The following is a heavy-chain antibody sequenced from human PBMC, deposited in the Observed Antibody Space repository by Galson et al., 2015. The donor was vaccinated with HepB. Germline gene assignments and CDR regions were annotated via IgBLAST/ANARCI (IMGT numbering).Heavy chain of an antibody. CDR3: AKDREVIVPAAGDY. Sequence: SLRLSCAVSGLPFGTFSSYAMTWVRQAPGKGLEWVSSITGSGGRTDYADPVKGRFTISRDNARNTLFLEMNSLTAEDTAIYYCAKDREVIVPAAGDYWGQGTLVTVSS. D-gene: IGHD2-2*01. V-gene: IGHV3-23*01. J-gene: IGHJ4*02. CDR1: GLPFGTFSSYA. CDR2: ITGSGGRT.